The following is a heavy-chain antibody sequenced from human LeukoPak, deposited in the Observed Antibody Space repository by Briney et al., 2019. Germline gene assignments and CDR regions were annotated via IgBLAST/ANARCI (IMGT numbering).Heavy chain of an antibody. CDR3: ARHSPCWSAGTRRFDP. Sequence: SETLSLTCTVSGGSISSYYWSWIRQPPGKGLEWIGYIYYSGSTNYNPSLKSRVTISVDTSKNQFSLKLSSVTAADTAVYYCARHSPCWSAGTRRFDPWGQGTLVTVSS. V-gene: IGHV4-59*01. J-gene: IGHJ5*02. CDR2: IYYSGST. D-gene: IGHD6-19*01. CDR1: GGSISSYY.